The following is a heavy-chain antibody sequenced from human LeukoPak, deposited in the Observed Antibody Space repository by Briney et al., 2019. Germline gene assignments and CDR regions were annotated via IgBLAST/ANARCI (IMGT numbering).Heavy chain of an antibody. CDR1: GVSISSYY. V-gene: IGHV4-59*01. D-gene: IGHD3-3*01. J-gene: IGHJ5*02. CDR3: ARDFGRYDFWSGYPDGGNWFDP. CDR2: IYYSGST. Sequence: SETLSLTCTVSGVSISSYYWSWLRQPPGKGLEWLGYIYYSGSTNYNPSLKSRVTISVDTSKNQFSLKLSSVTAADTAVYYCARDFGRYDFWSGYPDGGNWFDPWGQGTLVTVSS.